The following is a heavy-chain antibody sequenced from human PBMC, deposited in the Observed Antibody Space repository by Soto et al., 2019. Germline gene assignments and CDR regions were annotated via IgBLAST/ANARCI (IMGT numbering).Heavy chain of an antibody. D-gene: IGHD4-4*01. V-gene: IGHV3-30*18. CDR2: ISYDGSNK. J-gene: IGHJ4*02. CDR1: GFTFSSYG. Sequence: GGSLRLSCAASGFTFSSYGMHWVRQAPGKGLEWVAIISYDGSNKYYADSVKGRFTISRDNSKNTLYLQMNSLRAEDTAVYYCAKDRQSNYGNFDYWGQGTLVTVSS. CDR3: AKDRQSNYGNFDY.